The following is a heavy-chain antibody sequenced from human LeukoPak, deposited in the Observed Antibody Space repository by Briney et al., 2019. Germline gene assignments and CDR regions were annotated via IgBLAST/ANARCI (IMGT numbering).Heavy chain of an antibody. CDR1: GFTVSSNY. V-gene: IGHV3-66*04. CDR2: IYTGGTT. Sequence: GGSLRLSCAASGFTVSSNYISWVRQAPGKGLEWVSAIYTGGTTYYTDSVKGRFTISTDHSNNIVYLQMNSLRAEDTAVYYCARQQSATTTFDYWGQGTLVTVSS. D-gene: IGHD4-17*01. CDR3: ARQQSATTTFDY. J-gene: IGHJ4*02.